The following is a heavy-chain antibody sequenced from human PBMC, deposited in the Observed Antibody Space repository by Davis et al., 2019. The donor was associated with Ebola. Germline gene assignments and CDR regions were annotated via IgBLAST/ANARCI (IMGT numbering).Heavy chain of an antibody. Sequence: GESLKISCAASGLTFTNSAMSWVRQAPGKGLEWVSGMSDSGGSTYYAASVKGRFTISRDNSRNTLYLQMNSLRAEVTAVYYCAKIFFGTRAIDYGDYWGQGTLVTVSS. CDR3: AKIFFGTRAIDYGDY. CDR2: MSDSGGST. D-gene: IGHD3-3*01. J-gene: IGHJ4*02. V-gene: IGHV3-23*01. CDR1: GLTFTNSA.